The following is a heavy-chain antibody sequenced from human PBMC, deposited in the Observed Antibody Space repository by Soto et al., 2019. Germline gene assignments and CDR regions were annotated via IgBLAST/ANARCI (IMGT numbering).Heavy chain of an antibody. Sequence: QLQLQESGPGLVKPSETLSLTCTVSGGSISSSSYYWGWIRQPPGKGLEWIGSIYYSGSTYYNPSLKSRVTISVDTSKNQFSLKLSSVTAADTAVYYCARHLEYSSGWYGVFDYWGQGTLVTVSS. J-gene: IGHJ4*02. D-gene: IGHD6-19*01. CDR2: IYYSGST. CDR1: GGSISSSSYY. V-gene: IGHV4-39*01. CDR3: ARHLEYSSGWYGVFDY.